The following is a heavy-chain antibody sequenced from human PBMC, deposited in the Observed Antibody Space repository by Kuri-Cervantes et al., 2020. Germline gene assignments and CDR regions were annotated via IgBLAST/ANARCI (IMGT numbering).Heavy chain of an antibody. CDR1: GFTVSSNY. Sequence: GESLKISCAASGFTVSSNYMSWVRQAPGKGLEWVSYISSSGSTIYYADSVTGRFTISRDNAKNSLYLQMNSLRAEDTAVYYCAREGSGWGIDYWGQGTLVTVSS. V-gene: IGHV3-11*04. D-gene: IGHD3-10*01. CDR3: AREGSGWGIDY. CDR2: ISSSGSTI. J-gene: IGHJ4*02.